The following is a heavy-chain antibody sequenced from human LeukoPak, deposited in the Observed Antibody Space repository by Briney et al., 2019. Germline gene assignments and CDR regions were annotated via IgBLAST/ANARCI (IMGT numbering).Heavy chain of an antibody. CDR2: IYSAGST. CDR1: GFTVSSYY. D-gene: IGHD5-24*01. CDR3: ARAAKGRQLGAFDI. J-gene: IGHJ3*02. Sequence: GGSLRLSCAASGFTVSSYYMTWVRQAPGKGLEWVSIIYSAGSTYYADSVKGRFTISRDNSKNTLYLQMDSLRAEDTAVYYCARAAKGRQLGAFDIWGQGTVVTVSS. V-gene: IGHV3-53*01.